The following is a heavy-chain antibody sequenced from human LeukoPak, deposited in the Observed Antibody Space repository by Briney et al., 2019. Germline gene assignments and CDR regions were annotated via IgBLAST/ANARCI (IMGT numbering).Heavy chain of an antibody. V-gene: IGHV1-18*04. D-gene: IGHD3-9*01. J-gene: IGHJ3*02. CDR3: ARGGALRYFDWLSLGDAFDI. CDR2: ISAYNGNT. Sequence: ASVKVPCKASGYTFTSYGISWVRQAPGQGLGWMGWISAYNGNTNYAQKLQGRVTMTTDTSTSTAYMELRSLRSDDTAVYYCARGGALRYFDWLSLGDAFDIWGQGTMVTVSS. CDR1: GYTFTSYG.